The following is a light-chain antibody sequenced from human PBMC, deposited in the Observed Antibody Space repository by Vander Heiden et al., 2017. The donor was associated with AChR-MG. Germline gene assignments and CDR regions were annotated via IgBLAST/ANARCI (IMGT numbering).Light chain of an antibody. V-gene: IGLV2-14*03. J-gene: IGLJ2*01. CDR1: SSDVGGYKY. Sequence: QSARTQPAAVAGSPGQSITITGTGRSSDVGGYKYVSWYQQHRDKAPKLIIYDVNHRPSGVSNRFSGSKSGNTASLTISGLQAEDEADYYCSSYTNSGTLVVFGGGTKLTVL. CDR2: DVN. CDR3: SSYTNSGTLVV.